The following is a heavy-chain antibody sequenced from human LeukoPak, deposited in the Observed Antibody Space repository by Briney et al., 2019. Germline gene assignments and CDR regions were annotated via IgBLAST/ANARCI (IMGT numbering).Heavy chain of an antibody. CDR1: GYTFTSYA. Sequence: ASVKVSCKASGYTFTSYAMNWVRQAPGQGPEWMGWINTNTGNPTYAQGSTGRFVFSLDTSVSTAYLQISSLKAEDTAVYYCARERSGYFRYYYMDVWGKGTTVTVSS. D-gene: IGHD3-3*01. J-gene: IGHJ6*03. V-gene: IGHV7-4-1*02. CDR2: INTNTGNP. CDR3: ARERSGYFRYYYMDV.